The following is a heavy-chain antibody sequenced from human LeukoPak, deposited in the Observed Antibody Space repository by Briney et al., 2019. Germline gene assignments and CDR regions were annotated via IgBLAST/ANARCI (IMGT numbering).Heavy chain of an antibody. CDR1: GYTLTGYY. Sequence: GASVKVSCKASGYTLTGYYMHWVRQAPGQGLEWIGWINPNSGGTNYAQKFQGRVTMTRDTSISTAYMELSRLRSDDTAVYYCAIIAVADPRSSYFDYWGQGTLVTVSS. CDR3: AIIAVADPRSSYFDY. V-gene: IGHV1-2*02. D-gene: IGHD6-19*01. CDR2: INPNSGGT. J-gene: IGHJ4*02.